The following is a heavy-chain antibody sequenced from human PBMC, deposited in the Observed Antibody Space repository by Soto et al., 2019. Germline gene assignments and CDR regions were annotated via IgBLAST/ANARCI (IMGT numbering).Heavy chain of an antibody. CDR2: IYYSGST. V-gene: IGHV4-59*01. CDR1: GGSISSYY. CDR3: ARDNYDSSGYYPNWFDP. J-gene: IGHJ5*02. Sequence: ETLSLTCTVSGGSISSYYWSWIRQPPGKGLEWIGYIYYSGSTNYNPSLKSRVTISVDTSKNQFSLKLSSVTAADTAVYYCARDNYDSSGYYPNWFDPWGQGTLVTAPQ. D-gene: IGHD3-22*01.